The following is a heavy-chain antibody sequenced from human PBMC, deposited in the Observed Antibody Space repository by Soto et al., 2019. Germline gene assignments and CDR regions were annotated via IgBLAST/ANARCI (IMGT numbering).Heavy chain of an antibody. D-gene: IGHD3-3*01. CDR3: ARSQDITIFGVVITYYGMDV. CDR1: GGSFSGYY. J-gene: IGHJ6*02. Sequence: TSETLSLTCAVYGGSFSGYYWSWIRQPPGKGLEWIGEINHSGSTNYNPSLKSRVTISVDTSKNQFSLKLSSVTAADTAVYYCARSQDITIFGVVITYYGMDVWGQGTTVTVSS. V-gene: IGHV4-34*01. CDR2: INHSGST.